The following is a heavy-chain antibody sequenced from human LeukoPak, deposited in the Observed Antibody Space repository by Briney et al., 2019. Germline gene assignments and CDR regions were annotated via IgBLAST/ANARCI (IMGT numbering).Heavy chain of an antibody. J-gene: IGHJ5*02. Sequence: SETLSLTCTVSGGSITSYYCSWIRQSPGKGLEWIGHIYYNGVTNYNPSLRSRVTMSVDTSKNQFSLKSSSVIAADTAVYYCARHESYGDANWFDPWGQGTLVSVSS. CDR1: GGSITSYY. CDR2: IYYNGVT. CDR3: ARHESYGDANWFDP. V-gene: IGHV4-59*08. D-gene: IGHD4-17*01.